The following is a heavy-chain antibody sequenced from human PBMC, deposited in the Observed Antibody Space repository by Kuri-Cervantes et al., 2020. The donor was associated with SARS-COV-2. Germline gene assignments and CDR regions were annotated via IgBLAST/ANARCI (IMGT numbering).Heavy chain of an antibody. D-gene: IGHD6-19*01. V-gene: IGHV1-8*03. Sequence: ASVKVSCKASGGTFSSYDINWVRQATGQGLEWMGWMNPNSGNTGYAQKFQGRVTITRNTSISTAYMELSSLRSEDTAVYYCARDFGGPGYLPAVGFDYWGQGTLVTVSS. J-gene: IGHJ4*02. CDR2: MNPNSGNT. CDR1: GGTFSSYD. CDR3: ARDFGGPGYLPAVGFDY.